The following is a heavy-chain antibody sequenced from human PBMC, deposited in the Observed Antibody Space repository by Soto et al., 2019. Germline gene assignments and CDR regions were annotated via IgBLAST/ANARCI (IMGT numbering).Heavy chain of an antibody. V-gene: IGHV3-33*01. D-gene: IGHD1-26*01. CDR2: IWYDGSNN. Sequence: QVQLVESGGGVVQPGRSLRLSCAASGFTFSSYGMHWVRQAPGKGLEWVAVIWYDGSNNYHADSVKGRFTISRDNSKNTLYLQINSLRAEDTSVYYCAREGSVGVTSCGPLDSWGQGTLVTVS. CDR1: GFTFSSYG. CDR3: AREGSVGVTSCGPLDS. J-gene: IGHJ4*02.